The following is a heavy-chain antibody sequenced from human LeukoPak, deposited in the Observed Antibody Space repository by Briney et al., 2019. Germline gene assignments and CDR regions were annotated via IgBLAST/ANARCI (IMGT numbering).Heavy chain of an antibody. Sequence: GGSLRLSCAASGFTFSESYMSWIRQAPGKGLEWVSYISSGSTIYYSDSVKGRFTISRDNAKNSLYLQMNSLRAEDTAVYYCARVTHSGGDWRHDYWGQGTLVTVSS. J-gene: IGHJ4*02. CDR2: ISSGSTI. V-gene: IGHV3-11*04. CDR1: GFTFSESY. D-gene: IGHD2-21*02. CDR3: ARVTHSGGDWRHDY.